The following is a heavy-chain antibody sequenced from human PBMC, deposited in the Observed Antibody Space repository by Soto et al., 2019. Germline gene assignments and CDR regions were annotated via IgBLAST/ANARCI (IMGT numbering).Heavy chain of an antibody. D-gene: IGHD6-19*01. J-gene: IGHJ5*02. CDR1: GGSISSSSYY. V-gene: IGHV4-39*01. CDR2: IYYSGST. CDR3: ARPGGTAVAESPYNWFDP. Sequence: SETLSLTCTVSGGSISSSSYYWGWIRQPPGKGLEWIGSIYYSGSTYYNPSLKSRVTISVETSKNQFSLKLSSVTAAETAVYYCARPGGTAVAESPYNWFDPWGQGTLVTVSS.